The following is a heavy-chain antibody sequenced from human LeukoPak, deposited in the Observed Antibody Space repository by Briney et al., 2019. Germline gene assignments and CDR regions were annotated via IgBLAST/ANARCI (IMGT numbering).Heavy chain of an antibody. J-gene: IGHJ4*02. Sequence: RASVKVSCKASGYTFTNYGISWVRQAPGQGREWMGWVSAYADDTNYVQKFRGRITMTTDTSTSTAYVELRSLRSDDTAVYYCARDCIGCLGFDYWGQGTLVTVSS. CDR1: GYTFTNYG. CDR3: ARDCIGCLGFDY. D-gene: IGHD5/OR15-5a*01. CDR2: VSAYADDT. V-gene: IGHV1-18*01.